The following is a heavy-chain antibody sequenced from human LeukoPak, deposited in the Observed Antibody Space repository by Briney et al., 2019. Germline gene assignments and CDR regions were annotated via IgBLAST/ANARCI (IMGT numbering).Heavy chain of an antibody. CDR2: ISSSSNYI. CDR1: GFTFSSYS. J-gene: IGHJ3*02. Sequence: GGSLRLSCAASGFTFSSYSMNWVRQAPGKGLEWVSFISSSSNYIYYADSVKGRFIISRDNAKNSLYLQMNSLRAEDTAVYYCARARDIAVAGTGDDAFDIWGQGTMVTVSS. V-gene: IGHV3-21*01. CDR3: ARARDIAVAGTGDDAFDI. D-gene: IGHD6-19*01.